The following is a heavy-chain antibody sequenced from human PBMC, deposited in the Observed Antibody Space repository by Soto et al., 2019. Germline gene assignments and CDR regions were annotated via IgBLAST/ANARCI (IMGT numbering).Heavy chain of an antibody. D-gene: IGHD3-22*01. CDR2: ISGSGGST. CDR3: AKLLRPDTTTVGVMLPDTFDI. Sequence: XGSLRISCAASGFTFFNYSMRWVRQAPGKGLEWVSGISGSGGSTNYADSVKGRFTISRDNSNNMLYLPMNSLRAEDTAVYYCAKLLRPDTTTVGVMLPDTFDIWGQGTMVTVSS. V-gene: IGHV3-23*01. J-gene: IGHJ3*02. CDR1: GFTFFNYS.